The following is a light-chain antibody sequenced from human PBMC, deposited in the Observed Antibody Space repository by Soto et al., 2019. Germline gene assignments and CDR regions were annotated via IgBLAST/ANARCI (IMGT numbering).Light chain of an antibody. CDR1: SSDVGSYNL. Sequence: QSALTQPASVSGSPGQSITISCTGTSSDVGSYNLVSWYQQHPGKAPKFMIYEVSKRPSGVSNRFSGSKSGSTASLTISGLQADDEADSYCCSYAGVYTWVFGGGTKLTVL. CDR2: EVS. V-gene: IGLV2-23*02. CDR3: CSYAGVYTWV. J-gene: IGLJ3*02.